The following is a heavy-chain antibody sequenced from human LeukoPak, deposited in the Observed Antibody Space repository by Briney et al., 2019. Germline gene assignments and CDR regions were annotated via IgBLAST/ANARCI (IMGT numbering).Heavy chain of an antibody. V-gene: IGHV3-74*01. CDR1: GFTFNSFG. D-gene: IGHD2/OR15-2a*01. J-gene: IGHJ4*02. CDR2: INSDGSWT. CDR3: VSFYETY. Sequence: PGGSLRLSCSGSGFTFNSFGMFWVRQAPGKGLVWVSHINSDGSWTSYADSVKGRFTISKDNAKNTVYLQMNSLRAEDTAVYYCVSFYETYWGRGTLVTVSS.